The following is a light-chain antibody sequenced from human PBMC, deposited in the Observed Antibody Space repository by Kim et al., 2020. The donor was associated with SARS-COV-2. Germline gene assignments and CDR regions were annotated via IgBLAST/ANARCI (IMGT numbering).Light chain of an antibody. CDR2: AAS. J-gene: IGKJ1*01. Sequence: AIRITQSPSSLSASTGDRVTITCRASQGVSSYVAWYQRKPGKAPKLLIYAASTLQSGGPSRFSGSGSGTDFTLTISCLQSVDFATYYCEQYYRYPPTFGQGTKGDIK. CDR3: EQYYRYPPT. CDR1: QGVSSY. V-gene: IGKV1-8*01.